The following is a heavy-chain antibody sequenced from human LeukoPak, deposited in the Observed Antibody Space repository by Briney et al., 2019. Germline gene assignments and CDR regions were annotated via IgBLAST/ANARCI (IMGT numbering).Heavy chain of an antibody. CDR1: GGSISSYY. CDR3: ARGSEQQLVEY. V-gene: IGHV4-59*01. Sequence: NTSETLSLTCTVSGGSISSYYCSWIRQPPRKGLEWIGYIYNSVSTNYNLSLKSRVTISVDMSKNQCSLKLSSVTAADTAVYYCARGSEQQLVEYWGQGTLVTVSS. J-gene: IGHJ4*02. D-gene: IGHD6-13*01. CDR2: IYNSVST.